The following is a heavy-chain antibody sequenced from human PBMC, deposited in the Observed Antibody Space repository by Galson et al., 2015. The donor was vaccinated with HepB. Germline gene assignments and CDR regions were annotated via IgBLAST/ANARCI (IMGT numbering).Heavy chain of an antibody. V-gene: IGHV3-30-3*01. CDR3: ARDGVPAANYYYYYYMDV. J-gene: IGHJ6*03. Sequence: SLRLSCAASGFTFSSYAMHWVRQAPGKGLEWVAVISYDGSNKYTADSVKGRFTISRDNSKNTLYLQMNSLRAEDTAVYYCARDGVPAANYYYYYYMDVWGKGTTVTVSS. D-gene: IGHD2-2*01. CDR1: GFTFSSYA. CDR2: ISYDGSNK.